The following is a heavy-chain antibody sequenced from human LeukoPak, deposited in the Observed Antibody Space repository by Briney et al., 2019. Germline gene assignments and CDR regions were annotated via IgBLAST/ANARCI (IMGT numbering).Heavy chain of an antibody. V-gene: IGHV3-15*01. CDR1: GFTFSNDW. CDR2: IKRKTDGVTT. CDR3: TTDCSSTSCYKYYYYYMDV. D-gene: IGHD2-2*02. J-gene: IGHJ6*03. Sequence: PGXSLRLSCAASGFTFSNDWMSWVRQAPGKGVEWVGRIKRKTDGVTTYYSSPVKGIFTISRDYSKNTLYLQMNSLKTEDTAVYYCTTDCSSTSCYKYYYYYMDVWGKGTTVTVSS.